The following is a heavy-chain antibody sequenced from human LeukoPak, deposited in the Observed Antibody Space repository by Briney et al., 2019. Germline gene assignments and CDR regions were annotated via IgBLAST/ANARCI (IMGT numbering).Heavy chain of an antibody. CDR3: ARDIGRITMVRGVIRYGMDV. CDR1: GFTFSSYE. V-gene: IGHV3-30-3*01. J-gene: IGHJ6*02. CDR2: ISYDGSNK. D-gene: IGHD3-10*01. Sequence: GGSLRLSCAASGFTFSSYEMNWVRQAPGKGLEWVAVISYDGSNKYYADSVKGRFTISRDNSKNTLYLQMNSLRAEDTAVYYCARDIGRITMVRGVIRYGMDVWGQGTTVTVSS.